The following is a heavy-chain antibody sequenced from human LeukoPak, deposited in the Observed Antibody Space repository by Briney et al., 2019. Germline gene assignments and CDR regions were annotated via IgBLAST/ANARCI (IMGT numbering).Heavy chain of an antibody. CDR2: IFTSGST. CDR3: ARGRYYYGYMDV. CDR1: GGSISSGSYY. Sequence: SQTLSLTCTVSGGSISSGSYYWSWIRQPAGKGLEWIGRIFTSGSTNYDPSLKSRVTMSVDTSKDQISLKPSSVTAADTAVYYCARGRYYYGYMDVWGKGTTVTISS. J-gene: IGHJ6*03. V-gene: IGHV4-61*02. D-gene: IGHD3-10*01.